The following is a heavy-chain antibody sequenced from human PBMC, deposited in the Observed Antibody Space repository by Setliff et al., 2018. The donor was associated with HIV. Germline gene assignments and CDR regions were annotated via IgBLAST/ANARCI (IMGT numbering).Heavy chain of an antibody. J-gene: IGHJ1*01. CDR2: INPSSGST. CDR1: GYTFTSYY. Sequence: ASVKVSCKASGYTFTSYYMHWVQQAPGQGLEWMGIINPSSGSTTYAQKFQGRVTMTRDTSTSTVYMELSSLRSEDTAVYYCARDPAPSSSASYFQHWGQGTPVTVS. CDR3: ARDPAPSSSASYFQH. V-gene: IGHV1-46*01. D-gene: IGHD6-6*01.